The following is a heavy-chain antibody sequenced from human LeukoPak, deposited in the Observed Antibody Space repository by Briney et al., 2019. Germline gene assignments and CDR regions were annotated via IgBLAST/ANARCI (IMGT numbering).Heavy chain of an antibody. J-gene: IGHJ4*02. Sequence: PGGSLRLSCAASGFTFSSYSMNWVRQAPGKGLEWVAFIRYDGSNNYYADSVKGRFTISRDNSKNTLYLQVNSLRAEDTAVYCCARDRYSSGWYGDFDCWGQGTLVTVSS. CDR2: IRYDGSNN. D-gene: IGHD6-19*01. CDR3: ARDRYSSGWYGDFDC. CDR1: GFTFSSYS. V-gene: IGHV3-30*02.